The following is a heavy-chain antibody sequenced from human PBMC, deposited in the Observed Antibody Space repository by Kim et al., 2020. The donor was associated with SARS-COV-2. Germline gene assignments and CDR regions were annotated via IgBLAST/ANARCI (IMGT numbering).Heavy chain of an antibody. Sequence: GGSLRLSCAASGFTFSSYAMSWVRQAPGKGLEWVSAISGSGGSTYYADSVKGRFTISRDNSKNTLYLQMNSLRAEDTAVYYCAKPYYYDSSGYYFYSYFDLWGRGTLVTVSS. J-gene: IGHJ2*01. CDR2: ISGSGGST. CDR3: AKPYYYDSSGYYFYSYFDL. V-gene: IGHV3-23*01. CDR1: GFTFSSYA. D-gene: IGHD3-22*01.